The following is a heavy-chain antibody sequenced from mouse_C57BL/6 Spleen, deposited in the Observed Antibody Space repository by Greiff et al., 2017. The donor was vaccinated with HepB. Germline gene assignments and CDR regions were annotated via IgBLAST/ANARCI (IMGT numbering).Heavy chain of an antibody. CDR2: IYPRSGNT. CDR3: ARSSPWYFDV. Sequence: VQLQQSGAELARPGASVKLSCKASGYTFTSYGISWVKQRPGQGLEWIGEIYPRSGNTYYNEKFKGKATLTADKSSSTAYMELRSLTAEDSAVYFGARSSPWYFDVWGTGTTVTVSS. CDR1: GYTFTSYG. V-gene: IGHV1-81*01. D-gene: IGHD1-3*01. J-gene: IGHJ1*03.